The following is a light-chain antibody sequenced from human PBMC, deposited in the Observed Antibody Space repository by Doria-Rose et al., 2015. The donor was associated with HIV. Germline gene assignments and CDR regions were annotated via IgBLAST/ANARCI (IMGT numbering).Light chain of an antibody. J-gene: IGKJ1*01. Sequence: TQSPGTLSLSPGERATLSCRASQSFSSTYLAWYQQKPGQAPSLLIYDGSTRATGIPDRFSAGGSGTDFTLTINRLESEDFALYYCHQYGTSWTFGQGTKVEI. CDR2: DGS. CDR3: HQYGTSWT. V-gene: IGKV3-20*01. CDR1: QSFSSTY.